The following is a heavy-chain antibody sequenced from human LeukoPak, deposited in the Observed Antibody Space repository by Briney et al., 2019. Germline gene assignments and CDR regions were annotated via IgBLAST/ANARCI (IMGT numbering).Heavy chain of an antibody. Sequence: GGSLRLSCAASGFTFSRYSMNWVRQAPGKGLEWVSSISGSSSYIYYADSVKGRFTISRDNAKNSLYLHMNSLTVEDTAVYYCSRDPRHSDYWGQGTLVTVSS. CDR2: ISGSSSYI. J-gene: IGHJ4*02. V-gene: IGHV3-21*04. CDR1: GFTFSRYS. CDR3: SRDPRHSDY.